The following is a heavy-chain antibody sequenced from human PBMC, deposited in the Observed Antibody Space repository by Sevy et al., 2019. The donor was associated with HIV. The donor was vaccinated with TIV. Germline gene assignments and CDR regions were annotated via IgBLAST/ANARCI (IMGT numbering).Heavy chain of an antibody. CDR3: ARHKVPKELLWFGEPSRGGWFDP. CDR2: IYYSGST. J-gene: IGHJ5*02. Sequence: SETLSLTCTVSGGSISSSSYYWGWIRQPPGKGLEWIGSIYYSGSTYYNPSLKSRVTISVDTSKNQFSLKLSSVTPADTAVYYCARHKVPKELLWFGEPSRGGWFDPWGQGTLVTVSS. CDR1: GGSISSSSYY. D-gene: IGHD3-10*01. V-gene: IGHV4-39*01.